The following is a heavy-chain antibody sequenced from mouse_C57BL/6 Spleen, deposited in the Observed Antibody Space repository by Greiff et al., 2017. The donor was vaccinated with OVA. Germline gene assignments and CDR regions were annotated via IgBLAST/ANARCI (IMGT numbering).Heavy chain of an antibody. CDR1: GYTFTSYG. V-gene: IGHV1-58*01. CDR3: ARDYGSSSYWYFDV. CDR2: IYIGNGYT. D-gene: IGHD1-1*01. J-gene: IGHJ1*03. Sequence: VQLKESGAELVRPGSSVKISCKTSGYTFTSYGINWVKQRPGQGLEWIGYIYIGNGYTEYNEKFKGKATLTSDTSSSTAYMQLSSLTSEDSAIYFRARDYGSSSYWYFDVWGTGTTVTVSS.